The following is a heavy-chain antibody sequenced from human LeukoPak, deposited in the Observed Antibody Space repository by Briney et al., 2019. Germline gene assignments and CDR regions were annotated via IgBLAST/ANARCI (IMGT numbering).Heavy chain of an antibody. V-gene: IGHV4-59*01. CDR3: AGHGDYAPFDY. D-gene: IGHD4-17*01. CDR2: IYYSGSA. CDR1: GGSISSYY. J-gene: IGHJ4*02. Sequence: SETLSPTCTVSGGSISSYYWSWIRQPPGKGLEWIGYIYYSGSANYNPSLKSRVTISVDTSKNQFSLKLSSVTAADTAVYYCAGHGDYAPFDYWGQGTLVTVSS.